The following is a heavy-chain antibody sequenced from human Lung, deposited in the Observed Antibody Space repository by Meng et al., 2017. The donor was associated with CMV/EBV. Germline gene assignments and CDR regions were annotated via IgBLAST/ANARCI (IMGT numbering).Heavy chain of an antibody. D-gene: IGHD6-13*01. CDR3: ARGSSSSWYEGSYYFDY. V-gene: IGHV3-21*01. CDR2: ISSSSSYI. J-gene: IGHJ4*02. CDR1: GFTFSSYS. Sequence: GESLKISCAASGFTFSSYSMNWVRQVPGKGLEWVSSISSSSSYIYYADSVKGRFTISRDNAKSSLYLQMNSLRAEDTAVYYCARGSSSSWYEGSYYFDYWGQGTLVTVSS.